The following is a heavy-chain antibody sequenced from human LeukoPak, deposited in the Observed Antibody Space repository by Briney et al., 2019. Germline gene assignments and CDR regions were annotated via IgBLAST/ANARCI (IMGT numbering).Heavy chain of an antibody. CDR2: INPNSGGT. D-gene: IGHD5-18*01. CDR1: GYTFTSYD. J-gene: IGHJ5*02. CDR3: ARETTPTQGYSYGSRGFDP. V-gene: IGHV1-2*02. Sequence: PGASVKVSCKASGYTFTSYDINWVRQATGQGLEWMGWINPNSGGTNYAQKFQGRVTMTRDTSISTAYMELSRLRSDDTAVYYCARETTPTQGYSYGSRGFDPWGQGTLVTVSS.